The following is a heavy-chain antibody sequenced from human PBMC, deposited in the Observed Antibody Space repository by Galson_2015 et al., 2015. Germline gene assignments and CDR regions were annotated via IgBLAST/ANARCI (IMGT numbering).Heavy chain of an antibody. V-gene: IGHV4-59*01. D-gene: IGHD1-1*01. J-gene: IGHJ3*02. CDR2: IYYSGST. Sequence: TLSLTCIVSGGSISSYYWSWIRQPPGKGLEWIGYIYYSGSTNYNPSLKSRVTISVDTSKNQFSLKLSSVTAADTAVYYCARDTDTGAFDIWGQGTMVTVSS. CDR1: GGSISSYY. CDR3: ARDTDTGAFDI.